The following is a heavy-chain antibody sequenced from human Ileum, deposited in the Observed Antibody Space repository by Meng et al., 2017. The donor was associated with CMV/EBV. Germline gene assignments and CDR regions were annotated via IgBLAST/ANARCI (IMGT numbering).Heavy chain of an antibody. J-gene: IGHJ4*02. D-gene: IGHD3-10*01. CDR2: IQYDGDNK. V-gene: IGHV3-30*02. CDR1: GFTFSDYG. Sequence: HVERGGSGGGVVQSVGSLRLAWAAFGFTFSDYGMHWIRQAPGKGLEWVAFIQYDGDNKYYADSVKGRFTISRDNFNNMLYLQMNSLRTEDTAVYYCTKDQVLLWGQGTLVTVSS. CDR3: TKDQVLL.